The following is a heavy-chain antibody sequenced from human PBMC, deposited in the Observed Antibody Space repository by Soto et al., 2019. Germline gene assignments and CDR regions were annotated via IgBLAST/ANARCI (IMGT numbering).Heavy chain of an antibody. CDR2: TYYRSKWYN. D-gene: IGHD3-22*01. V-gene: IGHV6-1*01. J-gene: IGHJ6*02. CDR1: GDSVSSNSAA. Sequence: SQTLSLTCAISGDSVSSNSAAWNWIRQSPSRGLEWLGRTYYRSKWYNDYAVSVKSRITINPDTSKNQFSLQLNSVTPEDTAVDYCATAGYYYDSSGYLYYFYYYGMDVWGQGTTVTVSS. CDR3: ATAGYYYDSSGYLYYFYYYGMDV.